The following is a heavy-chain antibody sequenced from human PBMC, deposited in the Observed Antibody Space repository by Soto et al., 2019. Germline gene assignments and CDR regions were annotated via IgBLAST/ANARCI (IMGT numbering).Heavy chain of an antibody. V-gene: IGHV4-34*01. D-gene: IGHD4-4*01. CDR1: GGSCGGFY. Sequence: SVTMRVTWGVEGGSCGGFYGSCIRKPPGKGLEWIGEINHSGSTNYNPSLKSRVTISVDTSKNQFSLKLSSVTAADTAVYYCARGITTSAPTPDYWGQGTLVTVSS. CDR2: INHSGST. J-gene: IGHJ4*02. CDR3: ARGITTSAPTPDY.